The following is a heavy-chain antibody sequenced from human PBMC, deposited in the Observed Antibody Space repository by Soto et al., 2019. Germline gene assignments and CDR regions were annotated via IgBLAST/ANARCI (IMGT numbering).Heavy chain of an antibody. CDR3: AKVAGGLGYFDL. J-gene: IGHJ2*01. V-gene: IGHV3-23*01. CDR1: GFTFSDYA. D-gene: IGHD3-16*01. CDR2: ISATGGNI. Sequence: GGSLRLSCVASGFTFSDYAMTWVRQAPGRGLEWVATISATGGNIEYTDSLKGRFTISRDNSKNTLYLQLNGLTSDDTAVHYCAKVAGGLGYFDLWGRGTLVTVSS.